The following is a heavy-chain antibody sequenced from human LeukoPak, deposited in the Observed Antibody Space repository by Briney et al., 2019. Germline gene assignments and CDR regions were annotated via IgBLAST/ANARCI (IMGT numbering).Heavy chain of an antibody. CDR2: MNPNSGNT. Sequence: GASVKVSCKASAYTFTSYDINWVRQATGQGLEWMGWMNPNSGNTGYAQKFQGRVTMTRNTSISTAYMELSSLRSEDTAVYYCVMAYYDSSGYYPQARLDYWGQGTLVTVSS. J-gene: IGHJ4*02. D-gene: IGHD3-22*01. V-gene: IGHV1-8*01. CDR3: VMAYYDSSGYYPQARLDY. CDR1: AYTFTSYD.